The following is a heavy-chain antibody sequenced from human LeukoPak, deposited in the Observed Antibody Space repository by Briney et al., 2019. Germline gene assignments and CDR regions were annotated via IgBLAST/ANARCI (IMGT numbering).Heavy chain of an antibody. CDR3: ARDHPSSSWYNVGLRALSY. D-gene: IGHD6-13*01. CDR1: GYTFTGYY. V-gene: IGHV1-2*02. CDR2: IDPNSGGT. Sequence: ASVKVSCKASGYTFTGYYMHWVRQAPGQGLEWMGWIDPNSGGTNYAQKFQGRVTMTRDTSISTAYMELSRLGSDDTAVYYCARDHPSSSWYNVGLRALSYWGQGTLVTVSS. J-gene: IGHJ4*02.